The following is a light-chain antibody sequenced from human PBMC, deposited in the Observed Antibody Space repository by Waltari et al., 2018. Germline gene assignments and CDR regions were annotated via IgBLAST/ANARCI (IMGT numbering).Light chain of an antibody. CDR2: DVS. Sequence: QSALAQPASVSGPPGQAITISCTGTTSAVGSYTYVSWYPQHPGKGPKPIIYDVSERPSGVSNRFSGSKSGNTASLTISGLQAEDEADYYCCSYVGSVVFGGGTKLTVL. V-gene: IGLV2-23*02. CDR3: CSYVGSVV. CDR1: TSAVGSYTY. J-gene: IGLJ2*01.